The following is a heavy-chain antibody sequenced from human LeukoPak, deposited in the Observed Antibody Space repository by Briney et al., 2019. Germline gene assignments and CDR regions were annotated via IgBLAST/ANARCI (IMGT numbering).Heavy chain of an antibody. V-gene: IGHV1-8*01. J-gene: IGHJ4*02. CDR2: MNPNSGYT. CDR3: ARGGSSYNDEHEEFDY. CDR1: GYTFTSHD. D-gene: IGHD3-22*01. Sequence: ASVKVSCKASGYTFTSHDINWVRQATGQGLEWMGWMNPNSGYTGYEQKFQGRVTMTRDTSTSTAYMELSSLRAEDTAVYYCARGGSSYNDEHEEFDYWGQGTVVTVSS.